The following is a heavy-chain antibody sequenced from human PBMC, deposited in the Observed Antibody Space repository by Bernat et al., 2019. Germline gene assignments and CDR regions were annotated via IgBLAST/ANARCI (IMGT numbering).Heavy chain of an antibody. CDR2: IRSKANSYAT. J-gene: IGHJ6*02. CDR3: TRHQNYYGSGSDGPFYYYYGMDV. V-gene: IGHV3-73*01. Sequence: EVQLVESGGGLVQPGGSLKLSCAASGFTFSGSAMHWVRQASGKGLEWVGRIRSKANSYATAYAASVKGRFTISRDDSKNTEYLQMNSLKTEDTAVYYCTRHQNYYGSGSDGPFYYYYGMDVWGQGTTVTVSS. CDR1: GFTFSGSA. D-gene: IGHD3-10*01.